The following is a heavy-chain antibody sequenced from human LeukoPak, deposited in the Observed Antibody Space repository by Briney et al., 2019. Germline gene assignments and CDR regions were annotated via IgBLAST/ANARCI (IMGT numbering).Heavy chain of an antibody. CDR1: EFSFSSYW. V-gene: IGHV3-7*01. CDR3: ARLIVGAIDY. J-gene: IGHJ4*02. CDR2: IKQDGSEK. Sequence: GGSLRLSCAASEFSFSSYWMSWVRQAPGKGLEWVANIKQDGSEKYYVDSAKGRFTISRDNAKNSLYLQMNSLRAEDTAVYYCARLIVGAIDYWGQGTLVTVSS. D-gene: IGHD1-26*01.